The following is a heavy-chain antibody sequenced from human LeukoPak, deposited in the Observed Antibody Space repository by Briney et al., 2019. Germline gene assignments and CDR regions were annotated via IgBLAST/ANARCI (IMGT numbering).Heavy chain of an antibody. CDR3: ARGDFNDNGDYVDAFDI. CDR2: IKPDGSER. Sequence: GGSLRLSCAASGFTFSSYWMSWVRQAPGKGLEWVANIKPDGSERFYVDSVKGRLTISRDNAKNSLFLQMNSLRAEDTAFYYCARGDFNDNGDYVDAFDIWGQGTMVTVSS. CDR1: GFTFSSYW. D-gene: IGHD4-17*01. J-gene: IGHJ3*02. V-gene: IGHV3-7*01.